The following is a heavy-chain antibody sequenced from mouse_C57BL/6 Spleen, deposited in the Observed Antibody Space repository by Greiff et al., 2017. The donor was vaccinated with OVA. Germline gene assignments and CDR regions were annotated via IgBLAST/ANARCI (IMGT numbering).Heavy chain of an antibody. CDR2: INPGSGGT. Sequence: QVQLQQSGAELVRPGTSVKVSCKASGYAFTNYLIEWVKQRPGQGLEWIGVINPGSGGTNYNEKFKGKATLTADKSSSTAYMQLSSLTSEDSAVYFCARSRDGYPWYFDVWGTGTTVTVAS. D-gene: IGHD2-3*01. CDR3: ARSRDGYPWYFDV. V-gene: IGHV1-54*01. CDR1: GYAFTNYL. J-gene: IGHJ1*03.